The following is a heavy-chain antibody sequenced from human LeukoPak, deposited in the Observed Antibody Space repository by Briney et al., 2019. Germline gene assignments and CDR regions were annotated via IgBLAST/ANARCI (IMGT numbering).Heavy chain of an antibody. CDR2: IYYSGST. Sequence: SETLSLTCTVSGGSISSYYLSWIRQPPGKGLEWIGYIYYSGSTNYNPSLKSRVTISVDTSKNQFSLKLSSVTAADTAVYYCARSGLLWFGESPFDYWGQGTLVTVSS. V-gene: IGHV4-59*01. J-gene: IGHJ4*02. D-gene: IGHD3-10*01. CDR1: GGSISSYY. CDR3: ARSGLLWFGESPFDY.